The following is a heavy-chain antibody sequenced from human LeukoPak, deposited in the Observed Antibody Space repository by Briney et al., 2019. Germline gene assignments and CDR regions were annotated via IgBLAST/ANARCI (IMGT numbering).Heavy chain of an antibody. Sequence: PSETLSLTCTVSGGSISSGDYYWSWIRQPPGKGLEWIGYIYYSGSTYYNPSLKSRVTISVATSKNQCSLKLSSVTAADTAVYYCARDITRRGATNDYWGQGTLVTVSS. CDR3: ARDITRRGATNDY. CDR1: GGSISSGDYY. CDR2: IYYSGST. D-gene: IGHD1-26*01. J-gene: IGHJ4*02. V-gene: IGHV4-30-4*01.